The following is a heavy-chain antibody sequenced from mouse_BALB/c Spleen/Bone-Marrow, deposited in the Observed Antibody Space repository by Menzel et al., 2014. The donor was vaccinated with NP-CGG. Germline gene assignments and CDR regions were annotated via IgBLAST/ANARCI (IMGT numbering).Heavy chain of an antibody. CDR3: ARSTTMTFYWYFDV. D-gene: IGHD2-4*01. J-gene: IGHJ1*01. CDR1: GYSITSGYS. CDR2: IHYSGST. V-gene: IGHV3-1*02. Sequence: DVKLVESGPDLVKPSQSLSLTCTVTGYSITSGYSWHWIRQFPGNKLEWVGYIHYSGSTNYNPSLKSRISITRDTSKNQFFLQLNSVTTEDTATYYCARSTTMTFYWYFDVWGAGTTVTVSS.